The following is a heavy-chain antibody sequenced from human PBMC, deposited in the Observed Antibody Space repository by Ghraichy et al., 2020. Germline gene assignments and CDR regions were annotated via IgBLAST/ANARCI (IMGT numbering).Heavy chain of an antibody. J-gene: IGHJ4*02. Sequence: GESLNISCAASGFTFSSYAMIWVRQAPGKGLEWVSVISGSSANIYYADSLEGRFIISRDNSKNMVYLQMNSLRAEDTAVYYCAKGQSRATAITPLDYWGQGTLVTVSS. V-gene: IGHV3-23*01. CDR1: GFTFSSYA. CDR3: AKGQSRATAITPLDY. CDR2: ISGSSANI. D-gene: IGHD4-23*01.